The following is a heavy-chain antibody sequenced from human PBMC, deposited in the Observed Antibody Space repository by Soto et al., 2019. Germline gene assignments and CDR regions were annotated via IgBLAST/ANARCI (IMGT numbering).Heavy chain of an antibody. J-gene: IGHJ3*02. CDR1: GGSISSSRCH. D-gene: IGHD2-21*01. V-gene: IGHV4-39*06. Sequence: SETLSLTCTVSGGSISSSRCHWGWIRQPPGKGLEWIASIKYSGTTFYNPSLKSRVTLSVDTSKNQFALKLSSVTAADTAMYYCARDTYGGGIWGQGTMVTVSS. CDR3: ARDTYGGGI. CDR2: IKYSGTT.